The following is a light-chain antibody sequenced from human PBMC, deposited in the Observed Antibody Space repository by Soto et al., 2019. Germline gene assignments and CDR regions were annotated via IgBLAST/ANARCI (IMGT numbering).Light chain of an antibody. CDR1: SSDVGGYNF. CDR3: SSYTNSSTLVG. V-gene: IGLV2-14*01. J-gene: IGLJ2*01. CDR2: EVS. Sequence: QSALTQPASVSGSPGQSITISCTGTSSDVGGYNFVSWYQHHPGKAPKLIIYEVSNRPSGVSNRFSASKSGNTASLTISGLQAEDEADYYCSSYTNSSTLVGFGGGTKPTVL.